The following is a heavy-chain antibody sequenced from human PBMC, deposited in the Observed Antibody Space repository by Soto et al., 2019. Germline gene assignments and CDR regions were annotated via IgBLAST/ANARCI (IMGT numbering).Heavy chain of an antibody. CDR2: ISYDGSNK. CDR3: AKDRRPNYYYGMDV. D-gene: IGHD6-25*01. CDR1: GFTFSSYG. Sequence: QVQLVESGGGVVQPGRSLRLSCAASGFTFSSYGMHCVRQAPGKGLEWVAVISYDGSNKYYADSVKGRFTISRDNSKNTLYLQMNSLRAEDTAVYYCAKDRRPNYYYGMDVWGQGTTVTVSS. V-gene: IGHV3-30*18. J-gene: IGHJ6*02.